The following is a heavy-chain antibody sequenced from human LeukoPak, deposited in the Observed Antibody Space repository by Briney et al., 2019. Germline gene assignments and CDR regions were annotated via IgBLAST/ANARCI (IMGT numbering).Heavy chain of an antibody. CDR3: ARDRDYYDSSGYPKNWFDP. D-gene: IGHD3-22*01. CDR1: GYTFTGYY. CDR2: INPNSGGT. V-gene: IGHV1-2*02. J-gene: IGHJ5*02. Sequence: ASVKVSCKASGYTFTGYYMHWVRQAPGQGLEWMGWINPNSGGTNYAQKLQGRVTMTRDTSISTAYMELSRLRSDDTAVYYCARDRDYYDSSGYPKNWFDPWGQGTLVTVSS.